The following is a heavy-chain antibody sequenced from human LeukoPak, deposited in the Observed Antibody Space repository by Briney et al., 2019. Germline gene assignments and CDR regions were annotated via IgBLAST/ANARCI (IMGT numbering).Heavy chain of an antibody. Sequence: GGSLRLSCAASGFDFHNYVIHWVRQAPGKGLEWVAVISYDVNIKYHADSVKGRFTISRDSSRKTVYLQMNSLGTEDTAVYYCVREGFYDSGSFPTFYFDYWGQGTLVTVSS. CDR2: ISYDVNIK. CDR1: GFDFHNYV. CDR3: VREGFYDSGSFPTFYFDY. D-gene: IGHD3-10*01. V-gene: IGHV3-30-3*01. J-gene: IGHJ4*02.